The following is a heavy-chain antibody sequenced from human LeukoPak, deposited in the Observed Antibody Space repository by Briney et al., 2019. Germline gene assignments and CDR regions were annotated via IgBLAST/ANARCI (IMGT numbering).Heavy chain of an antibody. D-gene: IGHD3-10*01. J-gene: IGHJ4*02. Sequence: GASVKVSCKASGYTFTGYYMHWVRQAPGQGLEWMGWINPNSGGTNYAQKFQGRVTMTRDTSISTAYMELSRLRSDDTAVYYCAIGYYYGSGSYYNLDYWGQGTLVTVSS. CDR2: INPNSGGT. V-gene: IGHV1-2*02. CDR3: AIGYYYGSGSYYNLDY. CDR1: GYTFTGYY.